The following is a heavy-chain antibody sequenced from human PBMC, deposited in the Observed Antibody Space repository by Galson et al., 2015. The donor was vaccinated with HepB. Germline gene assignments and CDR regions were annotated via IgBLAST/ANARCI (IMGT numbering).Heavy chain of an antibody. Sequence: SLRLSCAASGFTFSNFAMHWVRQAPGKGLEWVAVIWYDGSNKYYADSVKGRFTISRDNSKNTLYLQMNSLRAEDTAVYYCAKSRSGFDDGFDIWGQGTMVTVSS. D-gene: IGHD2-15*01. J-gene: IGHJ3*02. CDR3: AKSRSGFDDGFDI. V-gene: IGHV3-33*06. CDR2: IWYDGSNK. CDR1: GFTFSNFA.